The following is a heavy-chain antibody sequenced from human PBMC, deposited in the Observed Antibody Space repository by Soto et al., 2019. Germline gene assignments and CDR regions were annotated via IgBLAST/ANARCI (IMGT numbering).Heavy chain of an antibody. J-gene: IGHJ5*02. CDR2: INHSGST. V-gene: IGHV4-34*01. CDR3: ARGGAALYYGSGSYYTSWFDP. Sequence: QVQLQQWGAGLLKPSETLSLTCAVYGGSFSGYYWSWIRQPPGKGLEWIGEINHSGSTNYNPSLKSRVTISVDTSKNQFSLKLSSVTAADTAVYYCARGGAALYYGSGSYYTSWFDPWGQGTLVTVSS. CDR1: GGSFSGYY. D-gene: IGHD3-10*01.